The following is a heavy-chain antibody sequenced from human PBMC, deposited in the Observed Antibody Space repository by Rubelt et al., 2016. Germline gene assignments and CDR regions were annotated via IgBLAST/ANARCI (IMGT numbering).Heavy chain of an antibody. J-gene: IGHJ3*02. CDR2: IDPSDSYT. D-gene: IGHD2-21*02. Sequence: GSLRISCKGSGYSFTSYWISWVRQMPGKGLEWMGRIDPSDSYTNYSPSFQGHVTISADKSISTAYLQWSSLKASDTAMYYCARSAYCGGDCYNAFDIWGQGTMVTVSS. CDR3: ARSAYCGGDCYNAFDI. CDR1: GYSFTSYW. V-gene: IGHV5-10-1*01.